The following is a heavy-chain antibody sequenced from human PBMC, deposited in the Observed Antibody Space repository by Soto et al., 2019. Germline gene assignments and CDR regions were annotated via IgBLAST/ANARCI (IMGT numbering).Heavy chain of an antibody. CDR3: TEDILPGGADV. CDR2: IHWNNGAT. D-gene: IGHD3-16*01. CDR1: AFSSHHHA. Sequence: GGSLRLSCVASAFSSHHHAIHWVRQGPGKGLEWVSGIHWNNGATGYADSVKGRFTIFKDNVKNSVYLQMNSLRTDDTAFYYCTEDILPGGADVWGQGTTVTVSS. J-gene: IGHJ6*02. V-gene: IGHV3-9*02.